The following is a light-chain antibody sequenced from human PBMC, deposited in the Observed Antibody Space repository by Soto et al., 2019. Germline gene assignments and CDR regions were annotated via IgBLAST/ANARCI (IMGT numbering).Light chain of an antibody. J-gene: IGLJ1*01. Sequence: QSALAQPASVSGSPGQSITISCTGTSSDVGAYDFVSWYQQHPDKAPKLMIYEVSNRPSGVSYRFSGSKSVNTATLTISGLQAEDEADYYCSSYTTSSTRVFGTGTKLT. CDR1: SSDVGAYDF. CDR3: SSYTTSSTRV. CDR2: EVS. V-gene: IGLV2-14*03.